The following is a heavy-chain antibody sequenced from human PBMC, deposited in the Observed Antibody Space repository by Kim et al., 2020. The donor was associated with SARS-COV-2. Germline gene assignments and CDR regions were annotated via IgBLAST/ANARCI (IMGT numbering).Heavy chain of an antibody. CDR2: IIPIFGTA. CDR3: AQYCSSTSCPVADP. J-gene: IGHJ5*02. Sequence: SVKVSCKASGGTFSSYAISWVRQAPGQGLEWMGGIIPIFGTANYAQKFQGRVTITADESTSTAYMELSSLRSEDTAVYYCAQYCSSTSCPVADPWGQGTLVTVSS. D-gene: IGHD2-2*01. V-gene: IGHV1-69*13. CDR1: GGTFSSYA.